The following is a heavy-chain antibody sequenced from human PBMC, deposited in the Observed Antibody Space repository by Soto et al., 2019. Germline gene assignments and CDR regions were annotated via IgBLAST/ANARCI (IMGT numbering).Heavy chain of an antibody. Sequence: SETLSLTCTVSGGSISSYYWSWIRQPPGKGLEWIGYIYYSGNTNYNPSLKSRVTISVDTSKNQFSLKLSSVTAADTAVYYCARDFYGSGSYAWFDPWGQGTLVTVSS. CDR2: IYYSGNT. V-gene: IGHV4-59*01. CDR3: ARDFYGSGSYAWFDP. D-gene: IGHD3-10*01. J-gene: IGHJ5*02. CDR1: GGSISSYY.